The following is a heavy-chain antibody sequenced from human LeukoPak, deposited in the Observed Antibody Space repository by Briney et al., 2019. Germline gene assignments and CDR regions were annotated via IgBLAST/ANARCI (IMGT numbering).Heavy chain of an antibody. Sequence: PGGSLRLSCAASGFTFSSYGMHWVRQAPGKGLEWEAVISYDGSNKYYADSVKGRFTISRDNAQRSVYLQMNSLRVEDTAVYYCATDDYGPAGYGGQGTLVTVSS. CDR1: GFTFSSYG. CDR2: ISYDGSNK. CDR3: ATDDYGPAGY. J-gene: IGHJ4*02. D-gene: IGHD4-17*01. V-gene: IGHV3-30*03.